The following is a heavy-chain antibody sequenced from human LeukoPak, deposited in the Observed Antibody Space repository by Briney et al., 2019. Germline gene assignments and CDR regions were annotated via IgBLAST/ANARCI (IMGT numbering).Heavy chain of an antibody. V-gene: IGHV1-2*02. CDR3: ARLRGDGSGSYYKRGYFDY. Sequence: GASVKVSCKASGYTFTGYYMHWVRQAPGQGLEWMGWINPNSGGTNYAQKFQGRVTMTRDTSISTAYMELSRLRSDDTAVYYCARLRGDGSGSYYKRGYFDYWGQGTLVTVSS. CDR1: GYTFTGYY. CDR2: INPNSGGT. J-gene: IGHJ4*02. D-gene: IGHD3-10*01.